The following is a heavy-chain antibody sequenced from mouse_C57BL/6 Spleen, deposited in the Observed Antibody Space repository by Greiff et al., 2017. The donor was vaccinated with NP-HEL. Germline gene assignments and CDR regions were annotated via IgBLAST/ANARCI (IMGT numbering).Heavy chain of an antibody. J-gene: IGHJ1*03. D-gene: IGHD2-3*01. Sequence: EVKLVESGGGLVQSGRSLRLSCATSGFTFSDFYMEWVRQAPGKGLEWIAASRNKANDYTTEYSASVKGRFIVSRDTSQSILYLQMNALRAEDTAMYYCARVFYDGYYWYFDVWGTGTTVTVSS. V-gene: IGHV7-1*01. CDR2: SRNKANDYTT. CDR1: GFTFSDFY. CDR3: ARVFYDGYYWYFDV.